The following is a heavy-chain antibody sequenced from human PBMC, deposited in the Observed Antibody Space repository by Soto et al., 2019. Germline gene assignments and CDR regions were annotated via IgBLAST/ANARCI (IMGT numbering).Heavy chain of an antibody. CDR1: GHTLTELS. D-gene: IGHD1-1*01. CDR3: AAGGTRWLHSPFDY. Sequence: QVQLLQSGAEVKKPGASVKVSCKVSGHTLTELSMHWVRQAPGRGLEWMGGFDPEDGETIFAQKFQGRVPMTEDTSTDSTYMELTSLRSEDTAVYYCAAGGTRWLHSPFDYWGQGTLVTISS. J-gene: IGHJ4*02. V-gene: IGHV1-24*01. CDR2: FDPEDGET.